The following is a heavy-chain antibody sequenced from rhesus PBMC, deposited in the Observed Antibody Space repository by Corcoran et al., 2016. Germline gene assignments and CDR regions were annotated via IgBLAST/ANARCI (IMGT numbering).Heavy chain of an antibody. Sequence: EVQLVESGGGLAKPGGSLRLSCAASGFTFSDYYMHWVRQASGKGLEGVSRISRGGGSTWYADSGKGRFTISRENAKNTLYLPMNSLRAEDTAVYSGAGWYSSGLGYWGQGVLVTVSS. D-gene: IGHD6-31*01. CDR1: GFTFSDYY. CDR2: ISRGGGST. CDR3: AGWYSSGLGY. J-gene: IGHJ4*01. V-gene: IGHV3-59*01.